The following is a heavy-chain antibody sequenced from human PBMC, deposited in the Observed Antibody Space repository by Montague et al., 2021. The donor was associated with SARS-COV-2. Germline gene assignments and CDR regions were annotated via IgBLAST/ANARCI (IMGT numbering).Heavy chain of an antibody. CDR2: SYHSGTT. J-gene: IGHJ4*02. CDR3: ARAPYYGPGKPYQFDY. D-gene: IGHD3-10*01. Sequence: SETLSLTCTVSGSSINSNYYWGWIRQPPGKGLEWIGCSYHSGTTXYHPSLKSRVTISLDTSNNHFSLKVTSVTAADTAGYYCARAPYYGPGKPYQFDYWGRGTLVTVSS. CDR1: GSSINSNYY. V-gene: IGHV4-38-2*02.